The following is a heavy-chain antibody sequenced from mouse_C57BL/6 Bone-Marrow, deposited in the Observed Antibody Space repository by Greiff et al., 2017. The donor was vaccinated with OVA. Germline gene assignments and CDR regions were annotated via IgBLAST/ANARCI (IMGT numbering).Heavy chain of an antibody. D-gene: IGHD2-3*01. CDR3: TRGYSYAMDY. CDR2: TSSGGDYV. J-gene: IGHJ4*01. CDR1: GFTFSSYA. V-gene: IGHV5-9-1*02. Sequence: EVPGVESGEGLVKPAGSLKLSCAASGFTFSSYAMSLVRQTPQTRLGWVSYTSSGGDYVNYADTVMGRFTISRDNARNTQYRQRSSLKSEDTAMYYCTRGYSYAMDYWGQGTSVTVSS.